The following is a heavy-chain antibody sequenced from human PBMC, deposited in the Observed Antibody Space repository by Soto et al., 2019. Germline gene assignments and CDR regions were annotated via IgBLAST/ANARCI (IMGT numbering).Heavy chain of an antibody. CDR3: ARGKREVVRGVIRPYYYYYMDV. CDR1: GGSISSSSYY. CDR2: IYYSGST. V-gene: IGHV4-39*01. J-gene: IGHJ6*03. D-gene: IGHD3-10*01. Sequence: PSETLSLTCTVSGGSISSSSYYWGWIRQPPGKGLEWIGSIYYSGSTYYNPSLKSRVTISVDTSKNQFSLKLSSVTAADTAVYYCARGKREVVRGVIRPYYYYYMDVWGKGTTVTVSS.